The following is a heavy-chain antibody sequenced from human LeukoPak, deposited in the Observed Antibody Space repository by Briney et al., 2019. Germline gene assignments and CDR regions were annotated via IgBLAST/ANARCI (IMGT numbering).Heavy chain of an antibody. CDR2: ISGSGGST. CDR1: GFTFSSYA. CDR3: TRDRRITIFGSDY. J-gene: IGHJ4*02. Sequence: PGGSLRLSCAASGFTFSSYAMSWVRQAPGKGLEWVSAISGSGGSTYYADSVKGRFTISRDNSKNTLYLQMNSLRAEDTAVYYCTRDRRITIFGSDYWGQGTLVTVSS. V-gene: IGHV3-23*01. D-gene: IGHD3-3*01.